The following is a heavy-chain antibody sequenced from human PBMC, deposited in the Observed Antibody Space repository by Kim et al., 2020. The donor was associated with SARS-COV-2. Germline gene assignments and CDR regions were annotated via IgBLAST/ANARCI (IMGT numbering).Heavy chain of an antibody. V-gene: IGHV5-10-1*01. CDR3: AIREASGWDFDY. Sequence: NYSPSFQGHVTISADKSISTAYLQWSSLKASDTAMYYCAIREASGWDFDYWGQGTLVTVSS. J-gene: IGHJ4*02. D-gene: IGHD6-19*01.